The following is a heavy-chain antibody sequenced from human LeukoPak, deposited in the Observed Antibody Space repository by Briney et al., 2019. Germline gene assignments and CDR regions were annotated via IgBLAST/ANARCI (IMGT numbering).Heavy chain of an antibody. CDR3: AKDARITMIVVVRGARPYYFDY. CDR1: GFTFSSYA. D-gene: IGHD3-22*01. CDR2: ISGAGTGT. J-gene: IGHJ4*02. Sequence: GGSLRLSGAASGFTFSSYAMSWVRQAPGKGLEWVSSISGAGTGTYYADSVKGRFTISRDNSENMLYLQMNSLRAEDTAVYYCAKDARITMIVVVRGARPYYFDYWGQGTLVTVSS. V-gene: IGHV3-23*01.